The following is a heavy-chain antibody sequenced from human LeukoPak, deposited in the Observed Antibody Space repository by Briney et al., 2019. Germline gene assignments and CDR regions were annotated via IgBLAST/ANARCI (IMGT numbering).Heavy chain of an antibody. Sequence: GGSLRLSCAASGFIFSNYGMHWVRQAPGKGLEWVAVISYDGSNKYYADSVKGRFTISGDNSKNTLYLHKNSARSEDAGVYYCAKEGSRYYYDSSGFFDYWGEGTLVTVSS. J-gene: IGHJ4*02. CDR1: GFIFSNYG. D-gene: IGHD3-22*01. CDR2: ISYDGSNK. CDR3: AKEGSRYYYDSSGFFDY. V-gene: IGHV3-30*18.